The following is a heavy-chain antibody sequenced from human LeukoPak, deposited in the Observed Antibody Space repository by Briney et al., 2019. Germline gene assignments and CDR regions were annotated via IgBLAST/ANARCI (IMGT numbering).Heavy chain of an antibody. CDR2: ISSRGNTK. Sequence: GGSLRLSCAASGFTFSDYYMSWIRQAPGKGLEWVSYISSRGNTKYYADSVKGRFTISRDNAKNSLYLQMNSLRAEDTAEYYCARDDGVGATIPDYWGQGTLVTVSS. CDR3: ARDDGVGATIPDY. J-gene: IGHJ4*02. D-gene: IGHD1-26*01. V-gene: IGHV3-11*01. CDR1: GFTFSDYY.